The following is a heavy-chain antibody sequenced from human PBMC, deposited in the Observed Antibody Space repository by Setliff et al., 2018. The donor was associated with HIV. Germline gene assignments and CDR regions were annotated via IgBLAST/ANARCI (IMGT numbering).Heavy chain of an antibody. CDR3: LVVTMLKLGHAFDN. J-gene: IGHJ3*02. CDR1: GFTFSSYW. D-gene: IGHD3-10*02. Sequence: QPGGSLRLSCAASGFTFSSYWMHWVRQVPGKGLVWVSHINSDGSGTGYADSVKGRFTISRDNAKNTLYLQMNSLLPEDTAVYYCLVVTMLKLGHAFDNWGQGTMVTVSS. CDR2: INSDGSGT. V-gene: IGHV3-74*01.